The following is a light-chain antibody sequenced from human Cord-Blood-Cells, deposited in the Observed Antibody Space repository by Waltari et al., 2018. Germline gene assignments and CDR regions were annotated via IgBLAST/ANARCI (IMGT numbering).Light chain of an antibody. Sequence: QSALTQPPSASGSPGQSVTIPCTATSSDVGGSNYVSWYQQHPGKAPKLMIYEVSKRPSGVPDRFSGSKSGNTASLTVSGLQAEDEADYYCSSYAGSNNVVFGGGTKLTVL. J-gene: IGLJ2*01. CDR1: SSDVGGSNY. CDR3: SSYAGSNNVV. CDR2: EVS. V-gene: IGLV2-8*01.